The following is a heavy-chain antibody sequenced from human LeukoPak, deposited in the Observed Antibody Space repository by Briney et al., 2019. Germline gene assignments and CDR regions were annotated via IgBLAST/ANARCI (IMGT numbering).Heavy chain of an antibody. CDR1: GGSISSYY. CDR3: AREVPGAPDFDY. V-gene: IGHV4-59*01. CDR2: IYYSGST. J-gene: IGHJ4*02. D-gene: IGHD1-14*01. Sequence: PSETLSLTCTVSGGSISSYYWSWIRQPPGKGLEWIGYIYYSGSTNYNPSLKSRVTISVDTSKNQFSLKLSSVTAADTAVYYCAREVPGAPDFDYWGQGTLVTVSS.